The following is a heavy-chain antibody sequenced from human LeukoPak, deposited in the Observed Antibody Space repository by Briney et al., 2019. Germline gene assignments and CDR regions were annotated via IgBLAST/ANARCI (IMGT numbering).Heavy chain of an antibody. Sequence: GGSLRLSCAASGFTFSSYAMSWVRQAPGKGLEWVSAISGSGGSTYYADSVKGRFTISRDNSKNTLYLQMNSLRAEDTAVYHCAKGSVLYYDSSGYYLHWGQGTLVTVSS. CDR3: AKGSVLYYDSSGYYLH. D-gene: IGHD3-22*01. V-gene: IGHV3-23*01. J-gene: IGHJ4*02. CDR1: GFTFSSYA. CDR2: ISGSGGST.